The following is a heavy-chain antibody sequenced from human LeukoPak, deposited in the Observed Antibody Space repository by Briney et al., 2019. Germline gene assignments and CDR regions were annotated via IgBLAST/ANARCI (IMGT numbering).Heavy chain of an antibody. CDR1: GFTFSSYG. CDR2: IWYDGSNK. D-gene: IGHD3-9*01. J-gene: IGHJ6*02. Sequence: GRSLRPSCAASGFTFSSYGMHWVRQAPGKGLEWVAVIWYDGSNKYYADSVKGRFTISRDNSKNTLYLQMNSLRAEDTAVYYCARDNRYYDILTGYLSSGMDVWGQGTTVTVSS. V-gene: IGHV3-33*01. CDR3: ARDNRYYDILTGYLSSGMDV.